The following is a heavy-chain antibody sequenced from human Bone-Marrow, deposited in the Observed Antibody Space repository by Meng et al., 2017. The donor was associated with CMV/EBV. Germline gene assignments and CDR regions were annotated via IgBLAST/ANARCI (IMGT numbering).Heavy chain of an antibody. CDR2: IKQDGSEK. Sequence: GESLKISCAASGFTFSSYWMSWVRQAPGKGLEWVANIKQDGSEKYYVDSVKGRFTISRDNAKNSLYLQMNSLRAEDTAVYYCARGRYCSSTSCYLSSFDYWGQGTLVTVSS. J-gene: IGHJ4*02. CDR3: ARGRYCSSTSCYLSSFDY. D-gene: IGHD2-2*01. V-gene: IGHV3-7*01. CDR1: GFTFSSYW.